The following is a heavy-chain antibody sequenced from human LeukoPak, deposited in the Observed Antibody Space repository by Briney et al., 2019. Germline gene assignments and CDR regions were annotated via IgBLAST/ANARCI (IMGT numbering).Heavy chain of an antibody. CDR3: ARFPNTLTVVTPDAFDI. V-gene: IGHV3-30*04. Sequence: GSLRLSCAASGFTFSSYAMHWVRQAPGKGLEWVAVISYDGSNKYYADSVKGRFTISRDNSKNTLYLQMNSLRAEDTAVYYCARFPNTLTVVTPDAFDIWGQGTMVTVSS. J-gene: IGHJ3*02. CDR1: GFTFSSYA. CDR2: ISYDGSNK. D-gene: IGHD4-23*01.